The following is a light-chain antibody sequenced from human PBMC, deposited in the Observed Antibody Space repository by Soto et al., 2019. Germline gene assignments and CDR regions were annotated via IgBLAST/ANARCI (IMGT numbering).Light chain of an antibody. CDR1: SSDVGDYNY. J-gene: IGLJ2*01. Sequence: QSALTQPASVSGSPGQSITISCTGTSSDVGDYNYVSWYQQHPGKAPKLMIYDGNNRPSGVSNRFSGSKSGNTASLTISGLQAEDEADYYCSSYTTSSTLVVFGGGTKLTVL. CDR3: SSYTTSSTLVV. V-gene: IGLV2-14*01. CDR2: DGN.